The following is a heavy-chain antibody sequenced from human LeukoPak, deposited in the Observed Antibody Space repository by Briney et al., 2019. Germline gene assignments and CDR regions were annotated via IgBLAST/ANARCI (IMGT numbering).Heavy chain of an antibody. D-gene: IGHD6-13*01. CDR2: ISYDGSNK. CDR3: AKDIAPKQRSGQLVPGY. V-gene: IGHV3-30*18. J-gene: IGHJ4*02. CDR1: GFTFSVAA. Sequence: GGSLRLSCAASGFTFSVAAMTWVRQAPGKGLEWVAVISYDGSNKYYADSVKGRFTISRDNSKNTLYPQMNSLRAEDTAVYYCAKDIAPKQRSGQLVPGYWGQGTLVTVSS.